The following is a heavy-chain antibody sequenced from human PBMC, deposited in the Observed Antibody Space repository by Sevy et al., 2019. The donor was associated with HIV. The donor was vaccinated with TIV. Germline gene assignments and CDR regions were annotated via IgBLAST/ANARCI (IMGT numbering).Heavy chain of an antibody. CDR1: GFSFDNYV. V-gene: IGHV3-49*03. CDR2: IRSKLYGGTT. D-gene: IGHD3-10*01. J-gene: IGHJ5*02. CDR3: SRDRYGSQSYAADH. Sequence: GGSLRLSCSASGFSFDNYVMNWFRQAPGKGLEWVGFIRSKLYGGTTEYAASVKGRFTISRDDSKSIAYLQMNSLKTEDSGVYYCSRDRYGSQSYAADHWGQGTPVTVSS.